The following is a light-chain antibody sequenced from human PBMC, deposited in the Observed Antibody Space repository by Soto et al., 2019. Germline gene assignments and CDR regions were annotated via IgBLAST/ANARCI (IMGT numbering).Light chain of an antibody. Sequence: QSALTQPASVSGSPGQSITVSCTGTTIDVGSYSLVSWYQHHPGKAPQLMIYEASKRPSGVSNRFSGSKSGNTASLTISGLQAEDEADYYCYSYGGSYYVFGPGTKVTDL. CDR2: EAS. CDR1: TIDVGSYSL. CDR3: YSYGGSYYV. V-gene: IGLV2-23*01. J-gene: IGLJ1*01.